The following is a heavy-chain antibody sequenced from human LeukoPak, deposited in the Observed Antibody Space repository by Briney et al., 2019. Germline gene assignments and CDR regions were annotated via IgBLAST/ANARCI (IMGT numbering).Heavy chain of an antibody. D-gene: IGHD3-22*01. CDR3: ARGRHYYDSSGYPNWFDP. V-gene: IGHV4-30-2*01. Sequence: SETLSLTCAVSGGSISSGGYSWSWIRQPPGKGLEWIGYIYHSGSTYYNPSLKSRVTISVDRSKNQFSLKLSSVTAADTAVYYCARGRHYYDSSGYPNWFDPWGQGTLVTVSS. CDR2: IYHSGST. J-gene: IGHJ5*02. CDR1: GGSISSGGYS.